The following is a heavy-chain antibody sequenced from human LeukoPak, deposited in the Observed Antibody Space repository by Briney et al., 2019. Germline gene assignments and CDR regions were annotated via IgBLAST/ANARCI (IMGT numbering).Heavy chain of an antibody. CDR3: ARSDSGYELDY. Sequence: SETLSLTRTVSGGSISSGDYYWSWIRQPPGKGLEWIGYIYYSGSTYYNPSLKSRVTISVDTSKNQFSLKLSSVTAADTAVYYCARSDSGYELDYWGQGTLVTVSS. CDR2: IYYSGST. CDR1: GGSISSGDYY. V-gene: IGHV4-30-4*01. D-gene: IGHD5-12*01. J-gene: IGHJ4*02.